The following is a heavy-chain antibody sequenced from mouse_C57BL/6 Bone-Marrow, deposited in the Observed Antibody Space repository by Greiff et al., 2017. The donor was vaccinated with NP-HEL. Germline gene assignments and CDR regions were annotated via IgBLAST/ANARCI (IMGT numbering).Heavy chain of an antibody. CDR2: IHPSDSDT. D-gene: IGHD1-1*01. V-gene: IGHV1-74*01. CDR3: AKGYYGSRRYYYAMDY. J-gene: IGHJ4*01. Sequence: QVQLQQPGAELVKPGASVKVSCKASGYTFTSYWMHWVKQRPGQGLEWIGRIHPSDSDTNYNQKFKGKATLTVDKSSSTAYMELSSLTSEDSAVYYCAKGYYGSRRYYYAMDYWGQGTSVTVSS. CDR1: GYTFTSYW.